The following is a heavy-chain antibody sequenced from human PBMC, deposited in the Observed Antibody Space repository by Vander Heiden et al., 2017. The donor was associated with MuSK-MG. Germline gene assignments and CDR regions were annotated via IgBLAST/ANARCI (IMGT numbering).Heavy chain of an antibody. J-gene: IGHJ4*02. CDR3: VRDEPGANYAY. D-gene: IGHD2-2*01. V-gene: IGHV3-7*01. CDR2: IKEDGSEK. Sequence: EVQLVESGGGLVQPGGSLRLSCAASGFSFSSYWMTWVRQAPGKGLEWVANIKEDGSEKYYVDSVKGRFTISRDNAKKSLYLQINSLRGEDTAVYFCVRDEPGANYAYWGQGALVTVSS. CDR1: GFSFSSYW.